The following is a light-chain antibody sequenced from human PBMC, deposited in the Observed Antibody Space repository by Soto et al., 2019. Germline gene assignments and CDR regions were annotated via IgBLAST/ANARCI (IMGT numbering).Light chain of an antibody. CDR2: EVS. CDR1: SSDVGSYNL. J-gene: IGLJ1*01. V-gene: IGLV2-23*02. CDR3: CSYAGSSTSYV. Sequence: QSALTQPASVSGSPGQSITISCTGTSSDVGSYNLVSWYQQHPGKAPKLMIYEVSKRPSGVSNRFSGSKSGNTASLTISGLQAEDEADYYCCSYAGSSTSYVFGTGTKVPS.